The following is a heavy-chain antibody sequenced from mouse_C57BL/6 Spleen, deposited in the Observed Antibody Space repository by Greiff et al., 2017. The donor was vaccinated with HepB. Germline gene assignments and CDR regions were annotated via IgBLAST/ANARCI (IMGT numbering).Heavy chain of an antibody. Sequence: EVQRVESEGGLVQPGSSMKLSCTASGFTFSDYYMAWVRQVPEKGLEWVANINYDGSSTYYLDSLKSRFIISRDNAKNILYLQMSSLKSEDTATYYCARSDDYEDYAMDYWGQGTSVTVSS. CDR2: INYDGSST. D-gene: IGHD2-4*01. V-gene: IGHV5-16*01. CDR1: GFTFSDYY. CDR3: ARSDDYEDYAMDY. J-gene: IGHJ4*01.